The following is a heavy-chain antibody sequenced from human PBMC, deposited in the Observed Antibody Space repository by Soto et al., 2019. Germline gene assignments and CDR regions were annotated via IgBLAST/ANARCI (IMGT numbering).Heavy chain of an antibody. J-gene: IGHJ2*01. CDR2: ISYDGSNK. CDR3: AREGEIVVDRYWYFDL. Sequence: QVQLVESGGGVVQPGRSLRLSCAASGFTFSSYAMHWVRQAPGKGLEWVAVISYDGSNKYYADSVKGRFTISRDNSKNTLYLQMNSLRAEDTAVYYCAREGEIVVDRYWYFDLWGRGTLVTVSS. D-gene: IGHD3-22*01. CDR1: GFTFSSYA. V-gene: IGHV3-30-3*01.